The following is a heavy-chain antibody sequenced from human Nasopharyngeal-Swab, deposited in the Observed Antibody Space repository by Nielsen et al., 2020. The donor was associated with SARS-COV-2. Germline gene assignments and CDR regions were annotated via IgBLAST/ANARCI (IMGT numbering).Heavy chain of an antibody. CDR2: ISIRGVTT. V-gene: IGHV3-23*01. Sequence: GESLKISCEVSGFSFRDHAMSWVRQAPGKGLEWVSGISIRGVTTYYADSVKGRFTISRDNSKNTVYLDMNSLRAEDTAVYYCANEEVPNDYWGQGTPVTVSS. CDR1: GFSFRDHA. J-gene: IGHJ4*02. CDR3: ANEEVPNDY.